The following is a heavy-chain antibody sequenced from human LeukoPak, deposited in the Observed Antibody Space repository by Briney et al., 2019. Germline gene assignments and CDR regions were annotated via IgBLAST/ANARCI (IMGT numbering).Heavy chain of an antibody. D-gene: IGHD2-15*01. CDR2: INSGSSTI. CDR1: GFTFSDYY. J-gene: IGHJ4*02. Sequence: GGSLRLSCAASGFTFSDYYMSWIRQAPGRGLEWISYINSGSSTIYYADSVKGRFTISRDNAKNSLYLQMNSLRVEDTAVYYCAREQGYCSHWGQGTLVTVSS. CDR3: AREQGYCSH. V-gene: IGHV3-11*04.